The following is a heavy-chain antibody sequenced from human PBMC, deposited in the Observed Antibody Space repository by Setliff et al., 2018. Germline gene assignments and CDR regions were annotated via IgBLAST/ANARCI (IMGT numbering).Heavy chain of an antibody. CDR1: GGSISSSNW. V-gene: IGHV4-4*02. Sequence: SETLSLTCTVSGGSISSSNWWTWVRQPPGKGLEWIGEIYYSGGTSYYNPSLKSRVTISVDTSKNQFSLKLSSVTAADTAVYYCARGRAGHSGHWGQGTLVTVSS. D-gene: IGHD6-19*01. CDR3: ARGRAGHSGH. J-gene: IGHJ4*02. CDR2: IYYSGGTS.